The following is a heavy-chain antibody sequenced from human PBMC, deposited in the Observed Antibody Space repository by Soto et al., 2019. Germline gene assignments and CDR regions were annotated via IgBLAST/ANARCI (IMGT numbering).Heavy chain of an antibody. D-gene: IGHD1-1*01. J-gene: IGHJ5*02. CDR2: INPKTGDT. CDR1: GYTFTDFY. CDR3: ATGTNGTTGWYHP. V-gene: IGHV1-2*02. Sequence: QEQLVQSGTEVKKPGASVTVSCKSSGYTFTDFYLHWLRQAPGQGLEWVGWINPKTGDTKSSQKFQGRVTLASDPSVSTAYIDLTSLTSDDTAMYYCATGTNGTTGWYHPWGQGTRVTVSS.